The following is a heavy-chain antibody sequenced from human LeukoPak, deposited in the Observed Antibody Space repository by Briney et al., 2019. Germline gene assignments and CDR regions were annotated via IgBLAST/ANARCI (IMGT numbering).Heavy chain of an antibody. CDR1: GFTFSSYS. D-gene: IGHD6-13*01. Sequence: KSGGSLRLSCAASGFTFSSYSMNWVRQAPGKGLEWVSSISSSSSYIYYADSVKGRFTISRDNAKNSLYLQMNSLRAEDTAVYYCARVGRSSSWYGSVDYWGQGTLVTVSS. J-gene: IGHJ4*02. CDR2: ISSSSSYI. V-gene: IGHV3-21*01. CDR3: ARVGRSSSWYGSVDY.